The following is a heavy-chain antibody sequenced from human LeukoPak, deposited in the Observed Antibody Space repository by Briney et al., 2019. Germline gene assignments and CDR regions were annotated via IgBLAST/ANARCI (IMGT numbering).Heavy chain of an antibody. CDR1: GFTFSSYW. J-gene: IGHJ4*02. CDR3: ARDGGLCSGGSCYDY. CDR2: IKQGGSEK. D-gene: IGHD2-15*01. V-gene: IGHV3-7*01. Sequence: GGSLRLSCAASGFTFSSYWMSWVRQAPGKGLEWVANIKQGGSEKYYVDSVKGRFTISRDNAKNSLYLQMNSLRAEDTGVYYCARDGGLCSGGSCYDYWGQGTLVTVSS.